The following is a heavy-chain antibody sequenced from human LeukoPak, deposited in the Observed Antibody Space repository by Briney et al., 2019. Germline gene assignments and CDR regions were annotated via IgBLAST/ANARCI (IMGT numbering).Heavy chain of an antibody. Sequence: GGSLRLSCAASGFTFSDYYVSWIRQAPGKGLEWVSYISSSGSTIYYADSVKGRFTISRDNAKNSLYLQMNSLRAEDTAVYYCARAPTRDGYNPPFDYWGQGTLVTVSS. CDR2: ISSSGSTI. CDR3: ARAPTRDGYNPPFDY. D-gene: IGHD5-24*01. V-gene: IGHV3-11*01. CDR1: GFTFSDYY. J-gene: IGHJ4*02.